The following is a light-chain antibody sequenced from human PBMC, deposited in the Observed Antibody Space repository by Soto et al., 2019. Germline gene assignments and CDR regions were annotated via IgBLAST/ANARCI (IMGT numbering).Light chain of an antibody. V-gene: IGKV1-5*03. CDR3: QEYKSYST. CDR2: KAS. Sequence: DIKMTQSPSTLSASVGDRVTITCRASQSISSWLAWYQQKPGQAPKLLIYKASSLESGVPSRFSGSGSGTEFTLTISSLQPDDFATYYCQEYKSYSTFGQGTKLEIK. CDR1: QSISSW. J-gene: IGKJ2*01.